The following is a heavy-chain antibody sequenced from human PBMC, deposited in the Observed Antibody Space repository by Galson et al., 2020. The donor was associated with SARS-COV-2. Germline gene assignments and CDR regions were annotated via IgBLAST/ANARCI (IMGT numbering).Heavy chain of an antibody. V-gene: IGHV1-18*04. D-gene: IGHD2-2*01. CDR1: GYTFTSYG. Sequence: ASVKVSCKASGYTFTSYGISWVRQAPGQGLEWMGWISGSNDNTNYAQKLQGRVIMTTDTSTTTAYMELRSLRSDDTAVYYCARDPNIVVLRAAMFCDLDYWGQGTPVTVSS. CDR2: ISGSNDNT. CDR3: ARDPNIVVLRAAMFCDLDY. J-gene: IGHJ4*02.